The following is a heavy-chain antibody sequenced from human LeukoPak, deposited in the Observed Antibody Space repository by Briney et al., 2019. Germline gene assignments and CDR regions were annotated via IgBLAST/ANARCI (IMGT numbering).Heavy chain of an antibody. J-gene: IGHJ6*03. CDR2: IRSKANSYAT. V-gene: IGHV3-73*01. CDR3: ASCPYYYYYMDV. Sequence: GGSLKLSCAASGFTFSGSAMHWVRQASGKGLEWVGRIRSKANSYATAYAASVKGRFTISRDNSKNTLYLQMNSLRAEDTAVYYCASCPYYYYYMDVWGKGTTVTVSS. CDR1: GFTFSGSA.